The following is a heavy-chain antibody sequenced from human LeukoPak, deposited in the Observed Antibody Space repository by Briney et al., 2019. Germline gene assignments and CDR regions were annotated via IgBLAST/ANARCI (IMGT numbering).Heavy chain of an antibody. CDR2: IKTKLYGGTT. D-gene: IGHD1-1*01. CDR1: GFAFGDFA. V-gene: IGHV3-49*04. CDR3: TRDHRDDWNPGYYFDY. J-gene: IGHJ4*02. Sequence: TGGSLRLSCTASGFAFGDFAMNWVRQAPGKGLEWVGFIKTKLYGGTTEYAASVKGRFTISRDDSKAIACLQMNSLKTEDTAVYYCTRDHRDDWNPGYYFDYWGQGTLVTVSS.